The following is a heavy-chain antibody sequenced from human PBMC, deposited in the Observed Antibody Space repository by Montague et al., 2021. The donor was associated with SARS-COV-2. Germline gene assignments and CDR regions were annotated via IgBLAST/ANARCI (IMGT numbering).Heavy chain of an antibody. Sequence: SLRLSCAASGFTFSSYAMHWVRQAPGKGLEWVAVISYDGSNKYYADSMKGRFTISRDNSKNTLYLQINSLRAEDTAVYYCAREMYYYDSSGYQIVDAFDIWGQGTMVTVSS. D-gene: IGHD3-22*01. V-gene: IGHV3-30-3*01. CDR2: ISYDGSNK. J-gene: IGHJ3*02. CDR3: AREMYYYDSSGYQIVDAFDI. CDR1: GFTFSSYA.